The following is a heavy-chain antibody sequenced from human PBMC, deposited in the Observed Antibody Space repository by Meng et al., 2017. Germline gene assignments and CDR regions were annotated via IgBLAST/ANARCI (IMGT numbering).Heavy chain of an antibody. D-gene: IGHD3-22*01. Sequence: QSGCDLKKPGAIGKGPYKGSGYTFTSYAMNWVRQAPGQGLEWMGWINTNTGNPTYAQGFTGRFVFSLDTSVSTAYLQISSLKAEDTAVYYCARRYYYDSSGYYFYVFGYWGQGTLVTVSS. J-gene: IGHJ4*02. V-gene: IGHV7-4-1*02. CDR1: GYTFTSYA. CDR2: INTNTGNP. CDR3: ARRYYYDSSGYYFYVFGY.